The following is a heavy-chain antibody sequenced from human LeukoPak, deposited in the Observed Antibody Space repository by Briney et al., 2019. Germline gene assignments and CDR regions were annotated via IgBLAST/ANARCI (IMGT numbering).Heavy chain of an antibody. V-gene: IGHV1-8*01. D-gene: IGHD3-22*01. CDR2: MNPNSGNT. CDR3: ARLYYYGSSGYLYYYGMDV. CDR1: GYTFTSYD. Sequence: ASVKVSCKASGYTFTSYDIDWVRQATGQGLEWMGWMNPNSGNTGYAQKFQGRVTMTRNTSISTAYMELSSLRSEDTAVYYCARLYYYGSSGYLYYYGMDVWGQRTTVTVSS. J-gene: IGHJ6*02.